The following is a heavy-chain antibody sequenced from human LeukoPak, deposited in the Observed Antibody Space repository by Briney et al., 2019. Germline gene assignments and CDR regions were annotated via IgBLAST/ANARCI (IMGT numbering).Heavy chain of an antibody. CDR3: ARARGPYSSSYFDY. CDR2: INHSGST. Sequence: PSETLSLTCAVYGGSFRDYYWTWIRQPPGKGLEWIGEINHSGSTNYNPSLKSRVTISVDTSKNQFSLKLSSVTAADTAVYYCARARGPYSSSYFDYWGQGTLVTVSS. V-gene: IGHV4-34*01. CDR1: GGSFRDYY. D-gene: IGHD6-6*01. J-gene: IGHJ4*02.